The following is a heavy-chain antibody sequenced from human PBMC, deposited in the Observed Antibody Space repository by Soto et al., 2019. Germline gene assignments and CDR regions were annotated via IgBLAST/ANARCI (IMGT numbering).Heavy chain of an antibody. CDR1: GYTFTSYA. V-gene: IGHV1-58*02. Sequence: SVKVSCKASGYTFTSYAMQWVRQARGQRLEWIGWIVVGSGNTNYAQKFQERVTITRDMSTSTAYMELSSPRSEDTAVYYCAAPISYYYYYGMDVWGQGTTVTVSS. CDR2: IVVGSGNT. J-gene: IGHJ6*02. CDR3: AAPISYYYYYGMDV.